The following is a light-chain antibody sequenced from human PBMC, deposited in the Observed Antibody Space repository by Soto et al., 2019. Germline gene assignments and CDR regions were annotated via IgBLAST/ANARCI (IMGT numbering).Light chain of an antibody. CDR2: KAS. J-gene: IGKJ2*01. V-gene: IGKV1-5*03. Sequence: DIQMTQSPSTLSASEGDRVTMACRASLSISNWLAWYQQKPGKAPKLLIYKASSLESGVPSRFSGSGSGTEFTLTISSLQPDDFATYYCQPYNTFPYTFGQGTKLEI. CDR3: QPYNTFPYT. CDR1: LSISNW.